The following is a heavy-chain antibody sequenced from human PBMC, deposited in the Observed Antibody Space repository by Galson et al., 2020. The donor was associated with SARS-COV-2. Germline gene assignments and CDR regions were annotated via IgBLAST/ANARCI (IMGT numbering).Heavy chain of an antibody. V-gene: IGHV1-18*04. D-gene: IGHD1-1*01. Sequence: ASVKVSCKTSGYTSASHGVNWVRQAPGQGLEWMGWISTYNGDTNYARRLQGRVTMTTDTSTSTAYVELGSLGSDDTAVYYCALETRLRRALDIWGQGTMVTVSS. J-gene: IGHJ3*02. CDR2: ISTYNGDT. CDR3: ALETRLRRALDI. CDR1: GYTSASHG.